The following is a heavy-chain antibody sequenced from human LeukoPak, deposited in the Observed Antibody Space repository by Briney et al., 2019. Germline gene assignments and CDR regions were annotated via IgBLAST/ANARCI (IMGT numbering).Heavy chain of an antibody. CDR2: INPNSGGT. D-gene: IGHD3-22*01. Sequence: GASVKVSCKASGYTFTGYYMHWVRQAPGQGLEWMGWINPNSGGTNYAQKFQGRVTMTRDTSISTAYMELSRLRSDDTAVYYCARDPLNYYDSSGGGDYYGMDVWGQGTTVNVSS. J-gene: IGHJ6*02. CDR3: ARDPLNYYDSSGGGDYYGMDV. CDR1: GYTFTGYY. V-gene: IGHV1-2*02.